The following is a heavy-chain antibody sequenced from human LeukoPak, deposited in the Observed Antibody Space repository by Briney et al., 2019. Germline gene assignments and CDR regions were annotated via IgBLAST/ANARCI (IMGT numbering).Heavy chain of an antibody. D-gene: IGHD2-8*01. CDR3: ARDRRGVGAFDI. CDR1: GFTVSSNY. Sequence: GGSLRLSCAASGFTVSSNYMTWVRQAPGKGLQWVSVIYSGGTTFYADSVKGRFTISRDNSKSTLYLQMNTLRAEDTAVYYCARDRRGVGAFDIWGQGTMVTASA. V-gene: IGHV3-53*01. J-gene: IGHJ3*02. CDR2: IYSGGTT.